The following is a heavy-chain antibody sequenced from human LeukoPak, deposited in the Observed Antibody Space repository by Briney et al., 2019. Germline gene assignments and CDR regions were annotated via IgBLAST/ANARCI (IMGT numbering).Heavy chain of an antibody. V-gene: IGHV3-48*03. D-gene: IGHD2-15*01. J-gene: IGHJ4*02. CDR3: ARTLAVVTATSSY. CDR1: GFTFSSYE. Sequence: PGGSLRLSCAASGFTFSSYEMNWVRQAPGKGLEWVSYISSSGSTIYYADSVRGRFTISRDNAKNSLYLQMNSLRAEDTAVYYCARTLAVVTATSSYWGQGTLVTVSS. CDR2: ISSSGSTI.